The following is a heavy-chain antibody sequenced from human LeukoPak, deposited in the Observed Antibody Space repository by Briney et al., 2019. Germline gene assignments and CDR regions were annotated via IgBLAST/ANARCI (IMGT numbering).Heavy chain of an antibody. V-gene: IGHV4-61*02. CDR3: ARGPTITRYNWAFDY. J-gene: IGHJ4*02. D-gene: IGHD1-20*01. Sequence: SQTLSLTCTVSGGSISSGSYYWSWIQQPAGKGLEWIGRIYTSGSTNYNPSLKSRVTISVDTSKNQFSLKLSSVTAADTAVYYCARGPTITRYNWAFDYWGQGTLVTVSS. CDR2: IYTSGST. CDR1: GGSISSGSYY.